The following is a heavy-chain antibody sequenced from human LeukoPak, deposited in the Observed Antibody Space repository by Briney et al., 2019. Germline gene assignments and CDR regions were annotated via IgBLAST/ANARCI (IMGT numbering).Heavy chain of an antibody. V-gene: IGHV4-61*02. Sequence: SETLSLTCTVSGGSISSSSYYWSWIRQPAGKGLEWIGRIYTSGSTNYNPSLKSRVTMSVDTSKNQFSLKLSSVTAADTAVYYCARVYYYYMDVWGKGTTVIVSS. CDR2: IYTSGST. CDR3: ARVYYYYMDV. J-gene: IGHJ6*03. CDR1: GGSISSSSYY.